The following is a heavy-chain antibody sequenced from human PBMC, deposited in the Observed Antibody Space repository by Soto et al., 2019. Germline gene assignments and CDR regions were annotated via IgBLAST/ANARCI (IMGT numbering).Heavy chain of an antibody. CDR2: IYSSGAT. CDR3: ARGPFCGNDCYFDV. J-gene: IGHJ4*02. V-gene: IGHV4-4*07. CDR1: GGSISGFY. Sequence: PSETLSLTCTVAGGSISGFYWSWVRQPAGKGLEWIGRIYSSGATKYNPSLRNRVTMSVGTSTDQYSLNLASMTAADTAVYFCARGPFCGNDCYFDVWGQGTQVTVSS. D-gene: IGHD2-21*02.